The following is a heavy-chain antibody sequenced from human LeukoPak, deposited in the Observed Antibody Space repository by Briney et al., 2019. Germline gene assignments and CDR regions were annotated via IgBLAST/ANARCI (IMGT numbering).Heavy chain of an antibody. CDR1: GYTFTSSA. V-gene: IGHV7-4-1*02. J-gene: IGHJ4*02. D-gene: IGHD6-19*01. CDR2: INTNTGNP. CDR3: ATDLKKGDSGCFDY. Sequence: ASVKVSCKASGYTFTSSALNWVRQAPGQGLEWMGWINTNTGNPTYAQGFTGRFVFSLDTTVSTAYLHISSLEAEDTAIYYCATDLKKGDSGCFDYWGQGTLVTVSS.